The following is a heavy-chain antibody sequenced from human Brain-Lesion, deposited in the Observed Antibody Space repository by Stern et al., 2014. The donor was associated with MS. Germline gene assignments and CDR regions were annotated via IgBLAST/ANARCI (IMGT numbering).Heavy chain of an antibody. CDR3: AREISMIVVGQSHWYFDL. CDR1: GDSISSYH. V-gene: IGHV4-59*01. Sequence: QVQLQQWGPGLVKPSETLSLTCTVSGDSISSYHWNWIRQSPGKGLEWIGHIDYSGSTNYNPSLRSRVTISVDTSKNRFSLKMSSVTAADTAVYYCAREISMIVVGQSHWYFDLWGRGTLVTVSS. J-gene: IGHJ2*01. D-gene: IGHD3-22*01. CDR2: IDYSGST.